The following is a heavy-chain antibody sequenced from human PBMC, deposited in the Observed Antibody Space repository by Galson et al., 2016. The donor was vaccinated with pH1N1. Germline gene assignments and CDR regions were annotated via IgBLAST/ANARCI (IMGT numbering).Heavy chain of an antibody. V-gene: IGHV4-4*07. CDR1: GGSINTFY. CDR2: IYSSGST. CDR3: ARTREECVRTSCFAGYFDP. Sequence: LSLTCTVSGGSINTFYWSWIRQSAGKGLEWIGRIYSSGSTNHNPSLESRVTMSIDTSKNQFSLKLSSVTAADTGLYYCARTREECVRTSCFAGYFDPWGQGTLVTVSS. D-gene: IGHD2-2*01. J-gene: IGHJ5*02.